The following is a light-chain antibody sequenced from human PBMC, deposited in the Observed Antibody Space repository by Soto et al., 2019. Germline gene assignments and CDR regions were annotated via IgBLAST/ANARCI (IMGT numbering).Light chain of an antibody. Sequence: QSVLTQPPSVSGAPGQRVTISCTVSSSNIGAGYDVHWYQQLPGTAPKLLIYGNSNRPSGVPDRFSGSKSGTSASLAITGLQAEDEADYYCQSYDSSLSGSGVVFGGGTKVTVL. CDR3: QSYDSSLSGSGVV. J-gene: IGLJ2*01. CDR1: SSNIGAGYD. V-gene: IGLV1-40*01. CDR2: GNS.